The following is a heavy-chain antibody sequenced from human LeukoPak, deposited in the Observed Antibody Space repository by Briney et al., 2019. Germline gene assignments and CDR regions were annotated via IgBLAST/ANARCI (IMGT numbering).Heavy chain of an antibody. V-gene: IGHV4-39*01. D-gene: IGHD1-1*01. J-gene: IGHJ3*02. CDR3: ARHRNWSPDAFDI. CDR2: TYYSGST. CDR1: GGSISSSSYY. Sequence: SETLSLTCTVSGGSISSSSYYWGWVRQPPGKGLEWIGSTYYSGSTYYNPSLKSRVTISVDTSKNQFSLKLSSVTAADTAVYYCARHRNWSPDAFDIWGQGTMVTVSS.